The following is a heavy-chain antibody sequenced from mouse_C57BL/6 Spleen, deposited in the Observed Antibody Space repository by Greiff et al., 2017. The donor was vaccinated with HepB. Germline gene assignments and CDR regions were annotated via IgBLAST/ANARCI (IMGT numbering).Heavy chain of an antibody. Sequence: QVQLKQPGAELVKPGASVKVSCKASGYTFTSYWMHWVKQRPGQGLEWIGRIHPSDSDTNYNQKFKGKATLTVDKSSSTAYMQLSSLTSEDSAVYYCAIDESNYAWFAYWGQGTLVTVSA. CDR1: GYTFTSYW. J-gene: IGHJ3*01. D-gene: IGHD2-5*01. CDR2: IHPSDSDT. CDR3: AIDESNYAWFAY. V-gene: IGHV1-74*01.